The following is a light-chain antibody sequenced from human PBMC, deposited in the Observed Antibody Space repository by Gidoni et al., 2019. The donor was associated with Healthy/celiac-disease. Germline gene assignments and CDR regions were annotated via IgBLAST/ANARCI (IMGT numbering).Light chain of an antibody. CDR2: AAS. CDR3: QQSYSTPIT. V-gene: IGKV1-39*01. Sequence: IQMSQSPSSLSASVGDTVTLTCRASQSISSYLNWYKQKPGKAPKLLIYAASSLQSGVPSRFSGSGSGTDFTLTISSLQPEDFATYYCQQSYSTPITFGQGTRLEIK. J-gene: IGKJ5*01. CDR1: QSISSY.